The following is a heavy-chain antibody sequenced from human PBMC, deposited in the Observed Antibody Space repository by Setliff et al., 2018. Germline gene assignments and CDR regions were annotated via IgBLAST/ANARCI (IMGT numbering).Heavy chain of an antibody. D-gene: IGHD3-10*01. CDR1: GGTFSDYY. CDR2: INHSGSS. Sequence: PSETLSLTCAASGGTFSDYYWTWIRQPPGKGLEWIGEINHSGSSRYSPSLRSRVTISVDTSKNQFSLTLTSVTAADTATYYCARDRSYYASGSFTKWFDYWGQGALVTVSS. CDR3: ARDRSYYASGSFTKWFDY. J-gene: IGHJ4*02. V-gene: IGHV4-34*01.